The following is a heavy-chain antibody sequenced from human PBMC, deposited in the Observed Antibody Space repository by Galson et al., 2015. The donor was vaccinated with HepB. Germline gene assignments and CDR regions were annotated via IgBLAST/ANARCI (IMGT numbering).Heavy chain of an antibody. CDR1: GFTFSSYS. CDR3: AKSTIADDAFDI. J-gene: IGHJ3*02. CDR2: ISSSSSTI. Sequence: SLRLSCAASGFTFSSYSMNWVRQAPGKGLEWVSYISSSSSTIYYADSVKGRFTISRDNAKNSLYLQMNSLRAEDTAVYYCAKSTIADDAFDIWGQGTMVTVSS. D-gene: IGHD5/OR15-5a*01. V-gene: IGHV3-48*01.